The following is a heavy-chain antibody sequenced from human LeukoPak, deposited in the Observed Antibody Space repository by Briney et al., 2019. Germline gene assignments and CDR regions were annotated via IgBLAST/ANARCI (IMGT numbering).Heavy chain of an antibody. CDR1: GYTFTSYY. J-gene: IGHJ3*02. V-gene: IGHV1-46*01. CDR3: ARGQLNDAFDI. Sequence: ASVKVSCKASGYTFTSYYMHWVRQAPGQGLEWMGTINPSGGSTNYAQKLQGRVTMTTDTSTSTAYMELRSLRSDDTAVYYCARGQLNDAFDIWGQGTMVTVSS. D-gene: IGHD5-18*01. CDR2: INPSGGST.